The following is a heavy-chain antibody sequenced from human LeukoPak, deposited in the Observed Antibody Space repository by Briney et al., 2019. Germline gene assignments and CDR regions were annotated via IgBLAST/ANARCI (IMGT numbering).Heavy chain of an antibody. D-gene: IGHD2-15*01. CDR3: ARSIVAIGYCSGGSCYSPDNWFDP. J-gene: IGHJ5*02. Sequence: SETLSLTCTVSGGSISSHYWSWIRQPPGKELEWIGYIYYSGSTNYNPSLKSRVTISVDTSKNQFSLKLSSVTAADTAVYYCARSIVAIGYCSGGSCYSPDNWFDPWGQGTLVTVSS. CDR1: GGSISSHY. V-gene: IGHV4-59*11. CDR2: IYYSGST.